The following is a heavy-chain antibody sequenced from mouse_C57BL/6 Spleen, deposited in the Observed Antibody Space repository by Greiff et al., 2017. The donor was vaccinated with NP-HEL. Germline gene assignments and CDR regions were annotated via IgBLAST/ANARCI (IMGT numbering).Heavy chain of an antibody. CDR3: ARDGYYDYDWFAY. CDR2: IYPRSGNT. D-gene: IGHD2-4*01. J-gene: IGHJ3*01. Sequence: LVESGAELARPGASVKLSCKASGYTFTSYGISWVKQRTGQGLEWIGEIYPRSGNTYYNEKFKGKATLTADKSSSTAYMELRSLTSEDSAVYFCARDGYYDYDWFAYWGQGTLVTVSA. V-gene: IGHV1-81*01. CDR1: GYTFTSYG.